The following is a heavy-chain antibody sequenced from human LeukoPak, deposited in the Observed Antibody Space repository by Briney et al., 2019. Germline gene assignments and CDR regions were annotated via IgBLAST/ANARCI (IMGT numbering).Heavy chain of an antibody. CDR3: ARVAEAAAFDS. Sequence: GGSLRLSCAASGFTFSTYSMNWVRQAPGKGLEWVSSISRNSRYIYYADSMRGRFTISRDNARDSLYLQMNSLKPEDTAVYYCARVAEAAAFDSWGQGTLVTVSS. CDR1: GFTFSTYS. J-gene: IGHJ4*02. V-gene: IGHV3-21*06. CDR2: ISRNSRYI. D-gene: IGHD6-13*01.